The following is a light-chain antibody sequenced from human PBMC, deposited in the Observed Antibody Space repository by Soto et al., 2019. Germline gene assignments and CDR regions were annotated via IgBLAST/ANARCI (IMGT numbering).Light chain of an antibody. CDR1: QSVSNT. CDR3: QQYNNWPYT. J-gene: IGKJ2*01. V-gene: IGKV3-15*01. Sequence: EIVMTQSPATLSVSPGGRATLSCRASQSVSNTLAWYQQKPGQAPRLLFYRASIRATGIPARFSGGGSGTEFTLTISSLQSEDFAVYYCQQYNNWPYTVGQGTKVDSK. CDR2: RAS.